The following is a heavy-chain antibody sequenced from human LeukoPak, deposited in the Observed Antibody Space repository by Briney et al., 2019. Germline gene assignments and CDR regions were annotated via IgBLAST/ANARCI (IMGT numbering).Heavy chain of an antibody. D-gene: IGHD6-6*01. CDR1: GFTFSSYS. J-gene: IGHJ4*02. CDR2: ISSSSSYI. CDR3: ARVFATHSSSSEDY. Sequence: GGSLRLSCAASGFTFSSYSMNWVRQAPGKGLEWVSSISSSSSYIYYADSVKGRFTISRDNAKNSPYLQMNSLRAEDTAVYYCARVFATHSSSSEDYWGQGTLVTVSS. V-gene: IGHV3-21*01.